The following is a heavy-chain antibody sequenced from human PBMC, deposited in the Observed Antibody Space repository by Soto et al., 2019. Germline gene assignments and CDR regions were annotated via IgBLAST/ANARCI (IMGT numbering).Heavy chain of an antibody. Sequence: SETLSLTCAVSGYSISSGYYWGWIRQPPGKGLEWIGSAYHSGRTYYNPSLKSRVTISVDTSKNQFSLKLSSVTAADTAVYYCARMIYFYDGSGYYTYYFDQWGQGTLVTVSS. V-gene: IGHV4-38-2*01. J-gene: IGHJ4*02. D-gene: IGHD3-22*01. CDR2: AYHSGRT. CDR3: ARMIYFYDGSGYYTYYFDQ. CDR1: GYSISSGYY.